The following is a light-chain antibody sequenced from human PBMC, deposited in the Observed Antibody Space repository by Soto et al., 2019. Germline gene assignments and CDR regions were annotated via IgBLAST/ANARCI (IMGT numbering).Light chain of an antibody. V-gene: IGKV3-20*01. Sequence: EIVLTQSPGTLSLSPGETATLSCRASQSVSNTYLAWYQQKSVQASRILIYGAYNRATGISDRFSGSGSGTNFTLTISRLEPEDYRVYYCQQNGSSGTFGQGTKVEI. CDR2: GAY. CDR1: QSVSNTY. J-gene: IGKJ1*01. CDR3: QQNGSSGT.